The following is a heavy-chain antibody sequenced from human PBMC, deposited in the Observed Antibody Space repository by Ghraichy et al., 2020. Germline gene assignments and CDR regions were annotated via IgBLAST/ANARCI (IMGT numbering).Heavy chain of an antibody. V-gene: IGHV4-59*12. CDR1: GASIRSSY. D-gene: IGHD2-15*01. CDR2: VFHSGGT. Sequence: SETLSLTCNVSGASIRSSYWSWIRQSPGKGLEWIGYVFHSGGTNYNPSLKSRITISVDTSNNQFSLKLSSVTAADTAVYYCARGELYCSENSCYPWFDPWGQGALVTVSS. CDR3: ARGELYCSENSCYPWFDP. J-gene: IGHJ5*02.